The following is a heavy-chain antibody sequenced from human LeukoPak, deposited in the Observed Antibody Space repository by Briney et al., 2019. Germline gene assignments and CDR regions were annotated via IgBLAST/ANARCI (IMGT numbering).Heavy chain of an antibody. D-gene: IGHD3-10*01. CDR3: ARAKPKNMVRGLIMRRESRYYFDY. CDR1: GFTVSSNY. J-gene: IGHJ4*02. V-gene: IGHV3-53*01. Sequence: GGSLRLSCAASGFTVSSNYMSWVRQAPGKGLEWVSVIYSGGSTYYADSVKGRFTISRDNSKSTLYIQMNSLRAEDTAVYYSARAKPKNMVRGLIMRRESRYYFDYWGQGTLVTVSS. CDR2: IYSGGST.